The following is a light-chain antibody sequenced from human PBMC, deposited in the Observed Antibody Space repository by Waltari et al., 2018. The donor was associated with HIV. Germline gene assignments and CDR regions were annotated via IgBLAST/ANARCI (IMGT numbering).Light chain of an antibody. CDR1: SSNIGARFD. Sequence: QSVLTQPPSVSGAPGQTVTIPCTGSSSNIGARFDVHWYQQIPGTAPKLLMYVNNRPSGVPDRFSGSKSGTSASLAITGLQAEDEADYYCQTYDSSLSGSVVFGGGTKLTVL. CDR3: QTYDSSLSGSVV. V-gene: IGLV1-40*01. CDR2: VN. J-gene: IGLJ2*01.